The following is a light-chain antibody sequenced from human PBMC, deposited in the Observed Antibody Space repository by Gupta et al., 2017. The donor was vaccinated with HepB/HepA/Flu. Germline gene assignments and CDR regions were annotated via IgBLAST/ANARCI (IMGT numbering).Light chain of an antibody. CDR2: GAS. V-gene: IGKV3-15*01. CDR3: QQDNNWPRS. J-gene: IGKJ2*04. Sequence: EIVMTQSPATLSVSPGERATLSCRASQSVSSNLAWYQQKPGQAPRLLIYGASTRATGIPARFSGSGSGTEFTLTISRLQSEDFAVYYCQQDNNWPRSFGQGTKLEIK. CDR1: QSVSSN.